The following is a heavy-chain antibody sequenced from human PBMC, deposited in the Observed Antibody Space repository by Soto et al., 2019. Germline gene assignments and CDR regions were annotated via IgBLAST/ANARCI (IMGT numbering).Heavy chain of an antibody. J-gene: IGHJ1*01. Sequence: SETLSLTCTVSGGSISSYYWSWIRQPPGKGLEWIGYIYYSGSTNYNPSLKSRVTISVDTSKNQFSLKLSSVTAADTAVYYCARLSPIFGVVPNAEYFQHWGQGTLVTVSS. CDR1: GGSISSYY. D-gene: IGHD3-3*01. V-gene: IGHV4-59*01. CDR3: ARLSPIFGVVPNAEYFQH. CDR2: IYYSGST.